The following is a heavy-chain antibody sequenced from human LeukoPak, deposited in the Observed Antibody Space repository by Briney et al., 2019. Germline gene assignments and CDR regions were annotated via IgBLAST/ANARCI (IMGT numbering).Heavy chain of an antibody. CDR2: IDWDDDK. V-gene: IGHV2-70*11. J-gene: IGHJ4*02. CDR3: ARISDHYDSSGYSVFDY. Sequence: SGPTLVKPTQTLTLACTFSGFSLSTSGMCVSWLRQPPGKALEWLARIDWDDDKYYSTSLKTRLTISKDTSKNQVVLTMINMDPVDTATYYCARISDHYDSSGYSVFDYWGQGILVTVSS. D-gene: IGHD3-22*01. CDR1: GFSLSTSGMC.